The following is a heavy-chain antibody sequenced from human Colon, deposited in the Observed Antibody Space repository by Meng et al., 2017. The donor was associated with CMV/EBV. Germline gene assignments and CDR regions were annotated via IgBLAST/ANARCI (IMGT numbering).Heavy chain of an antibody. J-gene: IGHJ4*02. CDR1: GGSISSYY. Sequence: SETLSLTCTVSGGSISSYYWGWIRQPPGKGLEWIGSIHHSGSTYYNPSLKSRVTISVDTSKNQFSLKLSSVTAAETAVYYCGRLCTNGICYVRYWGQGTLVTVSS. V-gene: IGHV4-38-2*02. CDR2: IHHSGST. D-gene: IGHD2-8*01. CDR3: GRLCTNGICYVRY.